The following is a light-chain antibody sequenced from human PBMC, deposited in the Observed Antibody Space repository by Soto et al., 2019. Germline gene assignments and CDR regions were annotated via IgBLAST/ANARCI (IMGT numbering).Light chain of an antibody. CDR2: EVS. CDR1: SSDIGSYNL. Sequence: QSVLTQPASVSGSPGQSITISCTGTSSDIGSYNLVSWYQQHPGKAPKLMISEVSKRPSGVSNRFSGSKSVNTASLTISGLQAEDEADYYCCSYAGSSTWVFGGGTKVTVL. V-gene: IGLV2-23*02. J-gene: IGLJ3*02. CDR3: CSYAGSSTWV.